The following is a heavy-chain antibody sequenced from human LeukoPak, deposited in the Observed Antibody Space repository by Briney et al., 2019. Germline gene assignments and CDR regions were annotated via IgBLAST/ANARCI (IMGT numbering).Heavy chain of an antibody. CDR1: GFTFTSYW. D-gene: IGHD3-22*01. CDR2: IKQDGSEK. CDR3: ARTSSSGYYGY. V-gene: IGHV3-7*01. J-gene: IGHJ4*02. Sequence: GGSLRLSCAASGFTFTSYWMSWVRQAPGKGLEWVANIKQDGSEKHYVDSVKGRFTISRDNAMNSLYLQMNSLRAEDTAVYYCARTSSSGYYGYWGQGTLVTVSS.